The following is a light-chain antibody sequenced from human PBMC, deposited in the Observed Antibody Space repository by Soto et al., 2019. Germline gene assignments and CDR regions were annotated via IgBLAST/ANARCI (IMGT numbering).Light chain of an antibody. J-gene: IGLJ7*01. CDR3: CSYAGSYTLGV. CDR2: DVS. CDR1: SSDVGGYDF. Sequence: SALTQPRSVSGSPEQSVTISCTGTSSDVGGYDFVSWYRQDPGKAPKLMIYDVSKRPSGVPDRFSGSKSGNSASLTISGLQAEDEADYYCCSYAGSYTLGVFGGGTQLTVL. V-gene: IGLV2-11*01.